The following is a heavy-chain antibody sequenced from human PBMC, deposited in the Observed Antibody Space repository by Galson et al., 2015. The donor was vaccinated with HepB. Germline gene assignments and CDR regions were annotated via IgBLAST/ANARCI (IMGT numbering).Heavy chain of an antibody. CDR1: GFTFSSYA. J-gene: IGHJ4*02. V-gene: IGHV3-23*01. CDR3: AALYYDILTGPARY. Sequence: SLRLSCAASGFTFSSYAMSWVRQAPGKGLEWVSTISGSGGSTYYADSVRGRFTISRDNSKNTLYLQMNSLRAEDTALYYCAALYYDILTGPARYWGQGTLVTVSS. D-gene: IGHD3-9*01. CDR2: ISGSGGST.